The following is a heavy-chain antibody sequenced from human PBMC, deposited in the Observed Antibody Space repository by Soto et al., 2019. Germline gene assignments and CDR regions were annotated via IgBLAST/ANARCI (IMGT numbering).Heavy chain of an antibody. CDR2: IYSGGST. CDR3: ARLPIFGVVGKNMDV. Sequence: PGGSLRLSCAASGFTVSSNYMSWVRQAPGKGLEWVSVIYSGGSTYYADSVKGRFTIPRHNSKNTLYLQMNSLRAEDTAVYYCARLPIFGVVGKNMDVWGKGTTVTVSS. D-gene: IGHD3-3*01. V-gene: IGHV3-53*04. CDR1: GFTVSSNY. J-gene: IGHJ6*03.